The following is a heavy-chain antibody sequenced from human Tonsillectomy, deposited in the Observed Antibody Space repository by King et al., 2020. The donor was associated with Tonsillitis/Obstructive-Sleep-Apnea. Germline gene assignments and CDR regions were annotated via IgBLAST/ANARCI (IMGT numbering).Heavy chain of an antibody. V-gene: IGHV3-30*04. Sequence: QLVQSGGGVVQPGRSLRLSCAASGFNFSSYAMHWVRQAPGKGLEWVAVISGDGSKKYYADSVKGRFTFSRDKSKNTLYLRMNSLTTEDAAVYYCARGEYDPYYFDYWGLGTLVTVSS. CDR2: ISGDGSKK. D-gene: IGHD1-1*01. CDR1: GFNFSSYA. J-gene: IGHJ4*02. CDR3: ARGEYDPYYFDY.